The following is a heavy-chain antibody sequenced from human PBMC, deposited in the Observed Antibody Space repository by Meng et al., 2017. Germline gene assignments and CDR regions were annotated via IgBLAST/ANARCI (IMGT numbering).Heavy chain of an antibody. CDR2: INTNTGNP. V-gene: IGHV7-4-1*02. CDR1: EYHCTSYA. J-gene: IGHJ4*02. Sequence: QLKLVQSWSELKRPGASVKVSCKPSEYHCTSYAMNGVRQAPGQGLEWMGWINTNTGNPTYAQGFTGRFVFSLDTSVSTAYLQTSSLKAEDTAVYYCARMGIAVAGTLGWEDYWGQGTLVTVSS. CDR3: ARMGIAVAGTLGWEDY. D-gene: IGHD6-19*01.